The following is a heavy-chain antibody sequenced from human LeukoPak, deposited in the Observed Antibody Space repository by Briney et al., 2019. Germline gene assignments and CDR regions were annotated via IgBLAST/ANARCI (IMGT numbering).Heavy chain of an antibody. D-gene: IGHD5-24*01. CDR2: ISYDGSNK. CDR1: GFTFSDHY. V-gene: IGHV3-30*18. Sequence: GGSLRLSCAASGFTFSDHYMDWVRQAPGKGLEWVAVISYDGSNKYYADSVKGRFTISRDNSKNTLYLQMNSLRAEDTAVYYCAKAGMATYFEREDYWGQGTLVTVSS. J-gene: IGHJ4*02. CDR3: AKAGMATYFEREDY.